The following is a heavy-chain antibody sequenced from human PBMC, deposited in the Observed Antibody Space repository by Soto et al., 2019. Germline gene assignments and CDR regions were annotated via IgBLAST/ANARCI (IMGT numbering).Heavy chain of an antibody. J-gene: IGHJ5*02. Sequence: TLSLTCTVSGGSISSSSYYWGWIRQPPGKGLEWIGSIYYSGSTYYNPSLKSRVTISVDTSKNQFSLKLSSVTAADTAVYYCARGRSDIVVVPAAISIGWFDPWGQGTLVTVYS. CDR2: IYYSGST. D-gene: IGHD2-2*02. CDR3: ARGRSDIVVVPAAISIGWFDP. V-gene: IGHV4-39*01. CDR1: GGSISSSSYY.